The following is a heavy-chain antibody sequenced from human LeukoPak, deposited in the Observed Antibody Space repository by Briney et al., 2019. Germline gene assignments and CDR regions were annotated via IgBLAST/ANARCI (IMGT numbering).Heavy chain of an antibody. J-gene: IGHJ4*02. D-gene: IGHD2-2*01. V-gene: IGHV3-23*01. CDR3: AKDAPVNIVVVPAANS. CDR2: ISGSGGST. Sequence: GGSLRLSCAVSGLTFSNYAMSWVRQAPGKGLEWVSAISGSGGSTYYADSVKGRFTISRDNSKNTLYLQMNSLRAEDTAVYYCAKDAPVNIVVVPAANSWGQGTLVTVSS. CDR1: GLTFSNYA.